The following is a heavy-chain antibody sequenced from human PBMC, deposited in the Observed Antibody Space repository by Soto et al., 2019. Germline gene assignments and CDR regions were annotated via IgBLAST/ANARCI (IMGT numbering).Heavy chain of an antibody. D-gene: IGHD3-3*01. V-gene: IGHV4-31*03. CDR3: ARGTRSLYYDFLRLDY. CDR2: IYYSGST. Sequence: SETLSLTCTVSGGSISSGGYYWSWIRQHPGKGLEWIGYIYYSGSTYYNPSLKSRVTISVDTSKNQFSLKLSSVTAADTAVYYCARGTRSLYYDFLRLDYWGQGTLVTVSS. CDR1: GGSISSGGYY. J-gene: IGHJ4*02.